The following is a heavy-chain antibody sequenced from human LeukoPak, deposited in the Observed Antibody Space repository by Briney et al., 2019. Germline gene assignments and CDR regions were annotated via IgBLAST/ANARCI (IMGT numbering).Heavy chain of an antibody. CDR2: ISGSGGGT. CDR3: AKDLRFGDSPGNRFDY. Sequence: GGSLRLSCAASGFTVSSNYMTWVRQAPRKGLEWVSAISGSGGGTYYAYSVKGRFTISRDNSKNTLYLQMNSLRAEDTAVYYCAKDLRFGDSPGNRFDYWGQGTLVTVSS. J-gene: IGHJ4*02. V-gene: IGHV3-23*01. CDR1: GFTVSSNY. D-gene: IGHD3-10*01.